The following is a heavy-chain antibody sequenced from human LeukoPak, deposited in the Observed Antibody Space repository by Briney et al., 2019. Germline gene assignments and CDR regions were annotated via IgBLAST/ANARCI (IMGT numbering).Heavy chain of an antibody. CDR1: GYTFTGYY. D-gene: IGHD2-21*02. J-gene: IGHJ4*02. CDR3: ARDGLDCGGDCFRYYFDY. CDR2: INPNSGGT. Sequence: ASVKVSCKASGYTFTGYYMHWVRQAPGQGLEWMGWINPNSGGTNYAQKFQGRVTMTRDTSISTAYMELGRLRSDDTAVYYCARDGLDCGGDCFRYYFDYWGQGTLVTVSS. V-gene: IGHV1-2*02.